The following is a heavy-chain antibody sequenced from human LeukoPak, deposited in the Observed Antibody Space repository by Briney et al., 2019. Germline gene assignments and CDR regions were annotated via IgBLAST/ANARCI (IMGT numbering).Heavy chain of an antibody. J-gene: IGHJ4*02. CDR2: IYPCGST. V-gene: IGHV4-4*07. Sequence: SEPLSLICSVSGRPLSSYHWMGMRQPAGKAREGIGRIYPCGSTNHNPSLKRRATMSVQTPKNEFSLKLSSVTTADTAVYYCARDGDSSGYFDYWGQGTLVTVSS. CDR1: GRPLSSYH. D-gene: IGHD3-22*01. CDR3: ARDGDSSGYFDY.